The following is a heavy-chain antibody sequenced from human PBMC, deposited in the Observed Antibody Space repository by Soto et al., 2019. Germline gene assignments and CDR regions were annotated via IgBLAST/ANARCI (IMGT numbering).Heavy chain of an antibody. J-gene: IGHJ5*02. V-gene: IGHV3-53*01. D-gene: IGHD3-3*01. Sequence: LRLSCAASGFTFSRYAMHWVRQAPGEGLEWVAVIYSGGSTYYADSVKGRFTISRDNSKNTLYLQMNSLRAEDTAVYYCARVNYDFWSGYQNWFDPWGQGTLVTVSS. CDR1: GFTFSRYA. CDR2: IYSGGST. CDR3: ARVNYDFWSGYQNWFDP.